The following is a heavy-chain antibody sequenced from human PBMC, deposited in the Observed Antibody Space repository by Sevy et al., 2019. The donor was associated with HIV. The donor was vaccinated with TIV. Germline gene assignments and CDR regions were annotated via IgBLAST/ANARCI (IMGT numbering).Heavy chain of an antibody. D-gene: IGHD6-13*01. Sequence: GGSLRLSCAASGFTFSDHYMQWVRQAPGKGLEWVGRIRNKADSYTTEYAASVKGRFTISRDDSKNSLYLLMNSLKTEDTAVYYCATHAGIAAAGRVFDYWGQGTLVTVSS. CDR2: IRNKADSYTT. J-gene: IGHJ4*02. V-gene: IGHV3-72*01. CDR3: ATHAGIAAAGRVFDY. CDR1: GFTFSDHY.